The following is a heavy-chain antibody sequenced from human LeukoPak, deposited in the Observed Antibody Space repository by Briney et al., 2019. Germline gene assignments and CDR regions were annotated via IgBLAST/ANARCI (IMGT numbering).Heavy chain of an antibody. Sequence: SETLSLTCTVSGGSISSYYWSWIGQPAGKGLEWIGRIYTSGSTNYNPSLKSRVTMSVDTSKNQFSLKLSSVTAADTAVYYCAREGPYRAAFDIWGQGTMVTVSS. CDR1: GGSISSYY. CDR2: IYTSGST. J-gene: IGHJ3*02. V-gene: IGHV4-4*07. CDR3: AREGPYRAAFDI.